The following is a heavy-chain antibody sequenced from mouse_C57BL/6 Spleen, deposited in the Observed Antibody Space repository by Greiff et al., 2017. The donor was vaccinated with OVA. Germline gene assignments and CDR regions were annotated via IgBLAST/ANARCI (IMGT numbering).Heavy chain of an antibody. D-gene: IGHD1-1*01. CDR2: ISYGGSN. CDR3: AREGGNYFDY. V-gene: IGHV3-6*01. Sequence: EVKLQESGPGLVKPSQSLSLTCSVTGYSITSGYYWNWIRQFPGNKLEWMGYISYGGSNNYNPSLKNRISITRDTSKNQFFLKLNSVTTEDTATYYCAREGGNYFDYWGQGTTLTVSS. CDR1: GYSITSGYY. J-gene: IGHJ2*01.